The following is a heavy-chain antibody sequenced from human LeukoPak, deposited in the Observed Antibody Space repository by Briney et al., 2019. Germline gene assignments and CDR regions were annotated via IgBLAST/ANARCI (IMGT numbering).Heavy chain of an antibody. V-gene: IGHV3-23*01. J-gene: IGHJ5*01. CDR1: EFTFKTYA. CDR2: ITNSGGST. Sequence: PGGSLRLSCAASEFTFKTYAMNWVRQAPGKGLEWVSSITNSGGSTYYADSVEGRFIISRDNSKNRLYLQMSSLRVEDTALYYCAKGLSWFDSWGQGTLVTVSS. CDR3: AKGLSWFDS.